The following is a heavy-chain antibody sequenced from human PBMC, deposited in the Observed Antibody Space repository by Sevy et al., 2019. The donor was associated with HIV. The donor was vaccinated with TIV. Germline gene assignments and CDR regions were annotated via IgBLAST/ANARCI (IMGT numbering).Heavy chain of an antibody. Sequence: SETLSLTCTVSGGSISSNYWSWNRQPPGKGLGWHGYIYYSGSTTTHPSLKSRVTISVDTSTNQYSLMLSSVTAADKAGYYCARDRGSVVTPYYFDYWGQGTLVTVSS. CDR3: ARDRGSVVTPYYFDY. V-gene: IGHV4-59*01. J-gene: IGHJ4*02. CDR2: IYYSGST. D-gene: IGHD2-21*02. CDR1: GGSISSNY.